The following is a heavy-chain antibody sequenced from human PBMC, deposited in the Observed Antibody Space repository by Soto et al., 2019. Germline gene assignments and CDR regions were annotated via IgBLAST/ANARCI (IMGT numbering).Heavy chain of an antibody. CDR1: GGSISSISNHFSNHY. D-gene: IGHD2-15*01. CDR3: ARGSTVAAILFDY. V-gene: IGHV4-61*05. Sequence: SETLSLTCTVSGGSISSISNHFSNHYCSWIRLSPGKGLEWIGYISNIGFTRYNPSLKSRVSISVDTSKNQFSLNLNSVTVADTAVYYCARGSTVAAILFDYWGQGTLVTVSS. CDR2: ISNIGFT. J-gene: IGHJ4*02.